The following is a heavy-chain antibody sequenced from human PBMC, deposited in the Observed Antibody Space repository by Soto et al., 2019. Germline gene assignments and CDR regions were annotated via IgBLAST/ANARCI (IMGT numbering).Heavy chain of an antibody. CDR3: GKGRYGDYYYYYAMDV. CDR1: GFTFSNYA. V-gene: IGHV3-23*01. Sequence: EVQLSESGGGLVQPWGSLRRSCAASGFTFSNYAMSWVRQAPGKGLEWVSVISGSGGSTPYADSVKGRFTISRDNSKNPRYLQMNSRRAEDTAVYYCGKGRYGDYYYYYAMDVW. D-gene: IGHD4-17*01. CDR2: ISGSGGST. J-gene: IGHJ6*01.